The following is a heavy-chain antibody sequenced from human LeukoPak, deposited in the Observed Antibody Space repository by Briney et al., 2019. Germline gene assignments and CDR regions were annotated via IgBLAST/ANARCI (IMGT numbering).Heavy chain of an antibody. V-gene: IGHV4-39*01. CDR1: GGSISSPSYS. D-gene: IGHD2-8*02. J-gene: IGHJ5*02. CDR3: ARHTYWGYQVS. Sequence: SETLSLTCTVSGGSISSPSYSWGWIRQPPGKGLEWIGSFYYSDTTYYNPSFKSRVTISVDASKNQFSRKLSSVTAADTAVYYCARHTYWGYQVSWGQGSLVIVSS. CDR2: FYYSDTT.